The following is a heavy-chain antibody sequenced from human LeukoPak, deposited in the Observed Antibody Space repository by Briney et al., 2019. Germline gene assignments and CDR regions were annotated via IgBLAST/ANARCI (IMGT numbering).Heavy chain of an antibody. CDR3: ARDALPYCSSTSCRDGAFDI. CDR2: ISAYNGNT. Sequence: ASVKVSCKASGYTFTSYGISWVRQAPGQGLEWMGWISAYNGNTNYAQKLQGRVTMTTDTSTSTAYMELRSLRSDDTAVYYCARDALPYCSSTSCRDGAFDIWGQGTMVTVSS. V-gene: IGHV1-18*04. D-gene: IGHD2-2*01. J-gene: IGHJ3*02. CDR1: GYTFTSYG.